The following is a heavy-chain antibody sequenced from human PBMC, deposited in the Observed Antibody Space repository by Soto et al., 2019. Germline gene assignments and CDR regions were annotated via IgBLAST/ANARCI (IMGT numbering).Heavy chain of an antibody. CDR2: IWYDGSNK. V-gene: IGHV3-33*01. CDR1: GFTFSSYG. J-gene: IGHJ6*02. CDR3: ARESAKTYYYYGMDV. Sequence: QPGGSLRLSCAASGFTFSSYGMHWVRQAPGKGLEWVAVIWYDGSNKYYADSVKGRFTISRDNSKNTLYLQMNSLRAEDTAVYYCARESAKTYYYYGMDVWGQGTTVTVSS.